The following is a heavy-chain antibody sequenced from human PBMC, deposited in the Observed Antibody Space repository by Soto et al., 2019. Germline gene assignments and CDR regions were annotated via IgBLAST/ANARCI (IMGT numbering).Heavy chain of an antibody. D-gene: IGHD2-8*01. CDR1: VGSFRVYY. Sequence: SETLGICCAFYVGSFRVYYWGWIRQPPGKGLDWIGEINHSGGTNYNPSLKSRVTISVDTSKNRFSLKLSSVTAADTAVYYCARAKPGGKYCNNGVCRPPHYYYGMDVWGKGNTVTVPQ. V-gene: IGHV4-34*01. J-gene: IGHJ6*04. CDR2: INHSGGT. CDR3: ARAKPGGKYCNNGVCRPPHYYYGMDV.